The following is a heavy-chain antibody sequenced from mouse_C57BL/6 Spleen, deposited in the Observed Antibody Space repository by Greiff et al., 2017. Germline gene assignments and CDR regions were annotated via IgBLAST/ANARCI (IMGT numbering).Heavy chain of an antibody. CDR3: ARNVYDGLDWYFDV. D-gene: IGHD2-3*01. V-gene: IGHV1-52*01. Sequence: VQLQQPGAELVRPGSSVKLSCKASGYTFTSYWMHWVKQRPIQGLEWIGNIDPSDSETHYNQKFKDKATLTVDKSSSTAYMQLSSLTSEDSAVYYCARNVYDGLDWYFDVWGTGTTVTVSS. J-gene: IGHJ1*03. CDR1: GYTFTSYW. CDR2: IDPSDSET.